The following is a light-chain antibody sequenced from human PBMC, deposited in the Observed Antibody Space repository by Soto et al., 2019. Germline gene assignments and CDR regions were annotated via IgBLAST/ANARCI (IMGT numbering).Light chain of an antibody. V-gene: IGLV1-40*01. CDR3: QSYDNSLNHVV. CDR1: SSNIGSFYD. Sequence: QSVLTQPPSVSGAPGQRVTIPCTGSSSNIGSFYDVHWYQQLPGTVPKLLIYSDNNRPSGVPDRFSGSKSGTAASLAITGFQAEDEADYYCQSYDNSLNHVVFGGGTKLTVL. J-gene: IGLJ2*01. CDR2: SDN.